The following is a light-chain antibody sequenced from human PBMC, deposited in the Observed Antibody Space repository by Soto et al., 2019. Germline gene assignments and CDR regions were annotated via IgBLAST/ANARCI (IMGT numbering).Light chain of an antibody. CDR3: ASLTNTNFV. CDR1: SSDVGAYNL. J-gene: IGLJ1*01. Sequence: QSALTQPASVSGSPGQSITISCTGTSSDVGAYNLVSWYQHLPDKAPKLIISEVTNRPSVVSDRFSGSKSGNTASLTISGLQAEDEADYYCASLTNTNFVFGSGTKLTVL. V-gene: IGLV2-14*01. CDR2: EVT.